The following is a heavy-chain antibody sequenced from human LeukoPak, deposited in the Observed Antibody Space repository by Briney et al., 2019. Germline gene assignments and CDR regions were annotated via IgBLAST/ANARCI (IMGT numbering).Heavy chain of an antibody. CDR3: AREGQQWFHSAFDI. Sequence: SETLSLTCTVSGGSISSYYWSWIRQPPGTGLEWIGYIYYTGSTNYNPSLKSRVTIGLDTSKNQLSLKLSSVTAADTAVYYCAREGQQWFHSAFDIWGQGKMVTVSS. CDR1: GGSISSYY. D-gene: IGHD5-18*01. J-gene: IGHJ3*02. V-gene: IGHV4-59*01. CDR2: IYYTGST.